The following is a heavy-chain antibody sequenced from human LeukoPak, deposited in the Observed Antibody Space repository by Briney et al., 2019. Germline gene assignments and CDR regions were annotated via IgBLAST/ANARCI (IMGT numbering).Heavy chain of an antibody. CDR2: IYTSGST. Sequence: SETLSLTCTVSGGSISSYYWSWIRQPAGKGLEWIGRIYTSGSTNYNPSLKSRVTMSVDTSKNQFSLKLSSVTAADTAVYYCAREISRYYYYYMDVWGKGTTVTVSS. CDR3: AREISRYYYYYMDV. CDR1: GGSISSYY. J-gene: IGHJ6*03. V-gene: IGHV4-4*07. D-gene: IGHD6-13*01.